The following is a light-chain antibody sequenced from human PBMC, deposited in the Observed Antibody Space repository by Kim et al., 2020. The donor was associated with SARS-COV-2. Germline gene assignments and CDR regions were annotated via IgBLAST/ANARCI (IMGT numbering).Light chain of an antibody. J-gene: IGKJ1*01. CDR1: QSISSY. CDR3: QLYNNWPLT. Sequence: EIVMTQSPATLSVSPGERATLSCRASQSISSYLAWYQQKPGQAPRLLIYGASTRATGIPATFSGSGSGTEFTLTISSLQSEDFAVYYCQLYNNWPLTFGQGTKVDIK. V-gene: IGKV3-15*01. CDR2: GAS.